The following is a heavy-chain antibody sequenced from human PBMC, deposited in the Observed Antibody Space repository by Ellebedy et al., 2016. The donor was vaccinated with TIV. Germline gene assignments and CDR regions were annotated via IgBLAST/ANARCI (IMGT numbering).Heavy chain of an antibody. CDR1: GYSLTAKA. J-gene: IGHJ4*02. CDR2: INTDTGNP. CDR3: ARGLVTAAGLHFDY. D-gene: IGHD2-21*02. Sequence: AASVKVSCKASGYSLTAKALNWVRQAPGQGLEWMGWINTDTGNPTYAQGFTGRFAFSLDTSVDTAYLQINSLEAEDTAVYYCARGLVTAAGLHFDYWGQGTLVTVSS. V-gene: IGHV7-4-1*02.